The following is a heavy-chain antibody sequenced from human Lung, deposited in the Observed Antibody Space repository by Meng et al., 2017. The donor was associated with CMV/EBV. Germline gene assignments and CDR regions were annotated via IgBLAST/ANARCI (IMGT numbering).Heavy chain of an antibody. CDR2: IYYSGST. D-gene: IGHD6-6*01. Sequence: SXTLSLXCTVSGGSISSGDYYWSWIRQPPGKGLEWIGYIYYSGSTYYNPSLKSRVTISVDTSKNQFSLKLSSVTAADTAVYYCAKGGIAARPGFLYYYYYGMDVWXQGTTVTVSS. CDR1: GGSISSGDYY. J-gene: IGHJ6*02. V-gene: IGHV4-30-4*02. CDR3: AKGGIAARPGFLYYYYYGMDV.